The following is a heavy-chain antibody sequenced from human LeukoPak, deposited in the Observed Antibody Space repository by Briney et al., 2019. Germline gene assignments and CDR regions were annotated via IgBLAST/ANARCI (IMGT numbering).Heavy chain of an antibody. V-gene: IGHV3-33*01. J-gene: IGHJ4*02. CDR1: GFTFSSYG. D-gene: IGHD3-3*01. CDR2: IWYDGSNK. CDR3: ASFFPATYDN. Sequence: GGSLRLSCAASGFTFSSYGMHWVRQAPGKGLEWVAVIWYDGSNKYYADSVKGRFTISRDNSKNALYLQMNSLRAEDTAVYYCASFFPATYDNWGQGTLVTVSS.